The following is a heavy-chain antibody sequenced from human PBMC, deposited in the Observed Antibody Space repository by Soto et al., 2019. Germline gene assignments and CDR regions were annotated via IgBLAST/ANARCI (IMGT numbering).Heavy chain of an antibody. V-gene: IGHV3-23*01. CDR1: GFTFSSYA. D-gene: IGHD2-2*01. Sequence: EVQLLESGGGLVQPGGSLRLSCAASGFTFSSYAMKWVRQAPGKGLEWVSLLGESGIPTYYADSVKGRFTISRDNSGNTLFLEMYSLRAEDTAVYYCARYIPGVRYYGMDVWGQGTTVTVSS. CDR2: LGESGIPT. CDR3: ARYIPGVRYYGMDV. J-gene: IGHJ6*02.